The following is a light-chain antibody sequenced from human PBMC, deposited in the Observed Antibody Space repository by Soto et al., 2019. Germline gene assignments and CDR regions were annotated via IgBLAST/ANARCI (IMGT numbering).Light chain of an antibody. V-gene: IGKV4-1*01. CDR2: WAS. J-gene: IGKJ2*01. CDR1: QSVLYSSNNKNY. CDR3: QQYYDTRT. Sequence: DIVMIQSPDSLAVSLGERATINCKSSQSVLYSSNNKNYLAWYQQKPGQPPKLLIHWASTRESGVPDRFSGSGSGTDFTLTISSLHAEDVAVYYCQQYYDTRTFGQGTKLEIK.